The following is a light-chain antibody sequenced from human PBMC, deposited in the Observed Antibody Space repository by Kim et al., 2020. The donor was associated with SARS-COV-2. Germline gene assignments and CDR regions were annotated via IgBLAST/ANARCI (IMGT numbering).Light chain of an antibody. J-gene: IGKJ2*01. Sequence: SASVGARVTNPVRASQSVDNWLAWYQQKPGKAPNLLIYDASNLESGVPSRFSGGRSGTEFTLTITNLQPDDFATYYCQQYHTYASTFGQGTKLEI. CDR2: DAS. CDR1: QSVDNW. V-gene: IGKV1-5*01. CDR3: QQYHTYAST.